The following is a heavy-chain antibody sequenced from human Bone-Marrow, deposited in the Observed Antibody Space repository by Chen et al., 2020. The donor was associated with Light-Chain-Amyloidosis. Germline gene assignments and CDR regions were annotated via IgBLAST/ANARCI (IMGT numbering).Heavy chain of an antibody. V-gene: IGHV3-43*02. CDR2: IVGDGRST. CDR3: AKSPRYSTGRFDY. CDR1: GFTFDDYA. Sequence: EVQLVESGGGVVQPGGSLTLSCAASGFTFDDYAMHWVRQAPGKGLEWVSLIVGDGRSTYYADSVKGRFTISRDNNKNSLSLQMNSLKSEDTALYYCAKSPRYSTGRFDYWGQGTLVNVSS. J-gene: IGHJ4*02. D-gene: IGHD2-8*02.